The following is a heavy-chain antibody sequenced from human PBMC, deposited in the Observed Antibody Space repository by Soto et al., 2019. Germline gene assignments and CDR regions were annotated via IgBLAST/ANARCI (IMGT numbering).Heavy chain of an antibody. V-gene: IGHV4-31*03. J-gene: IGHJ4*02. CDR1: GGSISSGGYY. D-gene: IGHD2-15*01. CDR2: IYYSGST. CDR3: ARDYCSGGSCHVRFFDY. Sequence: QVQLQESGPGLVKPSQTLSLTCTVSGGSISSGGYYWSWIRQHPGKGLEWIGYIYYSGSTYYNPSLKCRVTISVDTSKNQFSLKLSSVTAADTAVYYCARDYCSGGSCHVRFFDYWGQGTLVTVSS.